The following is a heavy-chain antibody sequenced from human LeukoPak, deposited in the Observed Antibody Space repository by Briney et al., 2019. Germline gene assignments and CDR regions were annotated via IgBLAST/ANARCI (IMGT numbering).Heavy chain of an antibody. CDR3: AKGATVSTFDY. J-gene: IGHJ4*02. CDR2: VYPGDSDT. V-gene: IGHV5-51*01. CDR1: GYSFTSYW. D-gene: IGHD4-11*01. Sequence: GESLKISCKTSGYSFTSYWIGWVRHMPGKRLEWMGIVYPGDSDTRYSPSSQGQVTISADKSISTAYLQWTSLKASDTAMYYCAKGATVSTFDYWGQGTLVTVSS.